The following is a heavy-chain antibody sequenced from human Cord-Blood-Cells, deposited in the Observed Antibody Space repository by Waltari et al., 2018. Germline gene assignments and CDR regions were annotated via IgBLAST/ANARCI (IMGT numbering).Heavy chain of an antibody. CDR2: INHSGSP. D-gene: IGHD2-2*01. J-gene: IGHJ5*02. V-gene: IGHV4-34*01. CDR3: ASWVVVVPAANWFDP. Sequence: QVQLQQWGAGLLKPSETLSLTCAVYGGSFSGYYWIWIRQPPGKGLEWIGEINHSGSPNYNPSLKSRVTISVDTSKIQFSLKLSSVTAADTAVYYCASWVVVVPAANWFDPWGQGTLVTVSS. CDR1: GGSFSGYY.